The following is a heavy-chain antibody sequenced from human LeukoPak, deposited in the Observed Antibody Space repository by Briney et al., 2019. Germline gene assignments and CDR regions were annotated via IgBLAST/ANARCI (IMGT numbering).Heavy chain of an antibody. J-gene: IGHJ3*02. CDR2: MYRVGNT. D-gene: IGHD1-26*01. V-gene: IGHV3-66*01. CDR1: GSTVSNNY. Sequence: GGSLRLSCAASGSTVSNNYMTWVRQAPGKGLEWVSVMYRVGNTYYADFVKGRFTISRDNFKNTLHLQMNSLRVEDTALYYCARGLTVGATGVWAFDIGGQGTMVTVSS. CDR3: ARGLTVGATGVWAFDI.